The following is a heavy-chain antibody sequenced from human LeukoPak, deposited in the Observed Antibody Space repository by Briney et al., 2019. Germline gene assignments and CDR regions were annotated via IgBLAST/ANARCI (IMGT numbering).Heavy chain of an antibody. CDR1: GFTFSSCW. Sequence: GGSLRLSCAASGFTFSSCWMNWARQAPAKGLEWVASINHNGNVNYYVDSVKGRFTISRDNAKNSLYLQMSNLRAEDTAVYFCARGGGLDVWGQGATVTVSS. V-gene: IGHV3-7*03. J-gene: IGHJ6*02. CDR3: ARGGGLDV. CDR2: INHNGNVN. D-gene: IGHD3-16*01.